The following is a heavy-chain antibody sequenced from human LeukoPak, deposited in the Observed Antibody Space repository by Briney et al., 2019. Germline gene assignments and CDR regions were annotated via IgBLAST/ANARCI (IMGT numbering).Heavy chain of an antibody. CDR3: ARSGYCSGGSCYYFDY. CDR2: INHSGST. V-gene: IGHV4-34*01. J-gene: IGHJ4*02. Sequence: SETLSLTCAVYGGSFSGYYWSWIRQPPGKGLEWIGEINHSGSTNYNPSLKSRVTISVDTSKNQFSLKLSSVTAADTAVYYCARSGYCSGGSCYYFDYWGQGTVVTVSS. CDR1: GGSFSGYY. D-gene: IGHD2-15*01.